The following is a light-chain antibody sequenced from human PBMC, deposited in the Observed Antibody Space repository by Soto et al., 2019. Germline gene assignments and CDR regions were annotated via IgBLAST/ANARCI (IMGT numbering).Light chain of an antibody. CDR3: QQSGSSPRT. CDR2: GAS. J-gene: IGKJ1*01. CDR1: QSVSSNY. Sequence: EIVLTQSPGTLSLSPGERATLSCRATQSVSSNYLAWYQQKPGQAPRPLIYGASSRATGIPDRFSGSGSGTDFTLTISRLEPEAFAVYYCQQSGSSPRTFGRGTKVEIK. V-gene: IGKV3-20*01.